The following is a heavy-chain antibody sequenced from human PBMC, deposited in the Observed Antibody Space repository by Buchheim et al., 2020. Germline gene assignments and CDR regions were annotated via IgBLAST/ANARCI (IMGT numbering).Heavy chain of an antibody. CDR1: GFTFSSYG. D-gene: IGHD4-17*01. CDR3: ARVRLIYGDYATDY. CDR2: ISSSSYI. Sequence: EVQLVESGGGLVKPGGSLRLSCAASGFTFSSYGMNWVRQAPGKGLEWVSSISSSSYIYYADSVKGRFTISRDNAKNSLYLQMNSLRAEDTAVYYCARVRLIYGDYATDYWGQGTL. V-gene: IGHV3-21*01. J-gene: IGHJ4*02.